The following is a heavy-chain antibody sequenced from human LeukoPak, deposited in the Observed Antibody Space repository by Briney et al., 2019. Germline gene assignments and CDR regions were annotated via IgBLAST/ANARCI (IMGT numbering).Heavy chain of an antibody. CDR2: LYYSGST. D-gene: IGHD3-22*01. Sequence: SETLSLTCTVSGGSISSSSYYWDWIRQPPGKGLEWIGSLYYSGSTYYNPSLKSRVTISVDTSKNQFSLKLSSVTAADTAVFYCARRAYYDSSAIFDYWGQGTLVTVSS. V-gene: IGHV4-39*01. CDR1: GGSISSSSYY. CDR3: ARRAYYDSSAIFDY. J-gene: IGHJ4*02.